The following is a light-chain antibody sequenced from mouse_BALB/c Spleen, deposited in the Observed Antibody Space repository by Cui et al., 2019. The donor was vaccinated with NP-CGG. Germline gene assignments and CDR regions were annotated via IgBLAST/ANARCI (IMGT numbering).Light chain of an antibody. J-gene: IGLJ1*01. CDR2: GTN. Sequence: QAVFTQESALTTSPGETVTLTCRSSTGAVTTSNYANRVQEKPDHLFTGLIGGTNNRAPGVPARFSGSLIGDKAVLTITGAQTEDEAIYFCALWYSNHWVFGGGTKLTVL. CDR1: TGAVTTSNY. CDR3: ALWYSNHWV. V-gene: IGLV1*01.